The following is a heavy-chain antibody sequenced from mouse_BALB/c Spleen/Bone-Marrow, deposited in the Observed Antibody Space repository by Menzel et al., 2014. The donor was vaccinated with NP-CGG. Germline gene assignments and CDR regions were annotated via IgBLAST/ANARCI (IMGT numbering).Heavy chain of an antibody. Sequence: QVQLQQSGAELVKPGASVKLSCKASGYTFTSYWMHWVKQRPGQGLEWIGEIDPSDSYTNYNQKFKGKATLTVDKSSSTAYMQLSSLTSEDSAVNYCARDSITTVVATDYWGQGTSLTVSS. CDR3: ARDSITTVVATDY. CDR1: GYTFTSYW. J-gene: IGHJ2*02. D-gene: IGHD1-1*01. CDR2: IDPSDSYT. V-gene: IGHV1-69*02.